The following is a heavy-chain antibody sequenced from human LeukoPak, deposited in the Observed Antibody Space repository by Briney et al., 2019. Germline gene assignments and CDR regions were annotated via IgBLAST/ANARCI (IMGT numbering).Heavy chain of an antibody. CDR1: GFSFSGYA. D-gene: IGHD6-13*01. V-gene: IGHV3-23*01. J-gene: IGHJ4*02. Sequence: GGSLRLSCASSGFSFSGYAMNWVRQAPGKGLEWVSSISGSGASTFYADSVKGRFTISKDTSSSTVYLQMNSLRAEDTAVYYCAKGSRGYTNYYFDYWGQGTLVTVSS. CDR3: AKGSRGYTNYYFDY. CDR2: ISGSGAST.